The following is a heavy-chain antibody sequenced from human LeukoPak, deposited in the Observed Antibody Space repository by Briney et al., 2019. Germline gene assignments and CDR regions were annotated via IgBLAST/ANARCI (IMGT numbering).Heavy chain of an antibody. J-gene: IGHJ4*02. CDR3: ARDSGYSSGWYNGDFDY. Sequence: ASVKVSCKASGGTFSSYAISWVRQAPGQGLEWMGGIIPIFGTANYAQKFQGRVTITADESTSTAYMELSSLRSEDTAVYYCARDSGYSSGWYNGDFDYWGQGTLVTVSS. D-gene: IGHD6-19*01. CDR2: IIPIFGTA. V-gene: IGHV1-69*13. CDR1: GGTFSSYA.